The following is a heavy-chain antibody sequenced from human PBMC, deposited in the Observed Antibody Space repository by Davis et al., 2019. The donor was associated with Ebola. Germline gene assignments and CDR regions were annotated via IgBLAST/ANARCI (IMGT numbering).Heavy chain of an antibody. CDR3: ARDYSSSSTNWFDP. CDR2: INWNGGGT. D-gene: IGHD6-6*01. CDR1: GFTFDDYG. Sequence: GESLKISCAASGFTFDDYGMSWVRQAPGKGLEWVSGINWNGGGTGYADSVKGRFTISRDNAKNSLYLQMNSLRAEDTALYHCARDYSSSSTNWFDPWGQGTLVTVSS. J-gene: IGHJ5*02. V-gene: IGHV3-20*01.